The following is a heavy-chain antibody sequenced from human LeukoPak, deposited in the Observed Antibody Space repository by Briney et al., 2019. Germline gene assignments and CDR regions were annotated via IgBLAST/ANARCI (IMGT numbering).Heavy chain of an antibody. CDR2: INPNSGGT. CDR1: GYTFNGYY. Sequence: RASVKVSCKASGYTFNGYYMHWVRQAPGQGLEWMGWINPNSGGTNYAQKFQGRVTMTRDTSISTAYMELSRLRSDDTAVYYCASGGTGKYCSSTSCYTFSSSFDYWGQGTLVTVSS. D-gene: IGHD2-2*02. J-gene: IGHJ4*02. CDR3: ASGGTGKYCSSTSCYTFSSSFDY. V-gene: IGHV1-2*02.